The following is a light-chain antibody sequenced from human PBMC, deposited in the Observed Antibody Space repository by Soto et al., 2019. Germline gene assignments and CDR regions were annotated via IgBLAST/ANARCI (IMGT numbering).Light chain of an antibody. J-gene: IGKJ2*01. V-gene: IGKV3-20*01. Sequence: EIVLTQSPGTLSLSPGEIATLSCRASQSISSSYLAWYQQTPGQAPRLLIYGASSRATGIPDRFSGSGSGTDFTLTISRLEPEDFAVYYCQQYGSSSYTFGQGTKLEIK. CDR1: QSISSSY. CDR2: GAS. CDR3: QQYGSSSYT.